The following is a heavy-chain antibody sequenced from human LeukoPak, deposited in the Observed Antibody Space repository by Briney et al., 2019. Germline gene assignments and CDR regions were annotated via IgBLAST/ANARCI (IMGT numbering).Heavy chain of an antibody. CDR1: GGSISSGGYY. D-gene: IGHD3-22*01. CDR3: ARESSSGYYYLDYYMDV. J-gene: IGHJ6*03. Sequence: SETLSLTCTVSGGSISSGGYYWSWIRQHPGKGLEWIGYIYYSGSTYYNPSLKSRVTISVDTSKNQFSLKLSSVTAADTAVYYCARESSSGYYYLDYYMDVWGKGTTVTVSS. CDR2: IYYSGST. V-gene: IGHV4-31*03.